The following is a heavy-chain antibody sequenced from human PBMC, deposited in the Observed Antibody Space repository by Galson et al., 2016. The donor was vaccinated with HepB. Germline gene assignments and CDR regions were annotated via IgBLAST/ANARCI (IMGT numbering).Heavy chain of an antibody. J-gene: IGHJ5*01. CDR3: ARAGRRQVGTGDWFDS. D-gene: IGHD1-1*01. V-gene: IGHV6-1*01. Sequence: CAISGDSVSSYSAVWNWIRQSPSRGLEWLGRTYYGSNWLSDYAASVRSRITVNADTPKNQFSLHLNSVTPDDTAVYYCARAGRRQVGTGDWFDSWGQGILVTVSS. CDR1: GDSVSSYSAV. CDR2: TYYGSNWLS.